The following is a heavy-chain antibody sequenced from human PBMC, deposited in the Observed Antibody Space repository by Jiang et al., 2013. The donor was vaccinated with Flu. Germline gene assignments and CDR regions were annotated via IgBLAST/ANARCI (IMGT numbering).Heavy chain of an antibody. CDR3: VREGGYCRGGSCYSSARYYYYGMDV. D-gene: IGHD2-15*01. V-gene: IGHV3-7*01. CDR2: IKQDGSEK. J-gene: IGHJ6*02. CDR1: GFTFSSYW. Sequence: GLVQPGGSLRLSCAASGFTFSSYWMNWVRQAPGKGLEWVANIKQDGSEKYSVDSVKGRFTISRDNAKNSLYLQMNSLRAEDTAVYYCVREGGYCRGGSCYSSARYYYYGMDVWGQGTTVTVSS.